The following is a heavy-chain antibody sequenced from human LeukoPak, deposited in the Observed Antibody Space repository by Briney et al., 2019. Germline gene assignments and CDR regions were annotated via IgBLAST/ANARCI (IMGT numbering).Heavy chain of an antibody. CDR3: ARDFRKKRGYSYGYTGAPFDP. D-gene: IGHD5-18*01. J-gene: IGHJ5*02. CDR2: IYYSGST. CDR1: GGSISSSSYY. V-gene: IGHV4-39*07. Sequence: RTSETLSLTCTVSGGSISSSSYYWGWIRQPPGKGLEWIGSIYYSGSTYYNPSLKSRVTISVDTSKNQFSLKLSSVTAADTAVYYCARDFRKKRGYSYGYTGAPFDPWGQGTLVTVSS.